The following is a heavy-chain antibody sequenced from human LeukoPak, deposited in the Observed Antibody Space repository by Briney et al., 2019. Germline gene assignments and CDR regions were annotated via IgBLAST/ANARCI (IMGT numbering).Heavy chain of an antibody. CDR2: MYTSGST. V-gene: IGHV4-4*07. CDR1: GGSIITYY. Sequence: PSETLSLTCTVSGGSIITYYWSWLRQPAGKGLEWIGRMYTSGSTKYNPSLKSRVTISVDNSKNQFSLKLTSVTAADTAVYYCARDHYGSGSYKSYFVSWGQGTRVTVSS. J-gene: IGHJ4*02. CDR3: ARDHYGSGSYKSYFVS. D-gene: IGHD3-10*01.